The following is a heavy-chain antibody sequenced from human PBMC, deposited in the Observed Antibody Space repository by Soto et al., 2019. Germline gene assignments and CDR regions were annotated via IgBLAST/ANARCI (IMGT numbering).Heavy chain of an antibody. CDR3: ARAYGDVYAFDI. J-gene: IGHJ3*02. V-gene: IGHV4-59*01. CDR1: GGSISSYY. D-gene: IGHD4-17*01. CDR2: IYYSGST. Sequence: SETLSLTCTVSGGSISSYYWSWIRQPPGKGLEWIGYIYYSGSTNYNPSLKSRVTISVDTSKNQFSLKLSSVTAADTAVYYCARAYGDVYAFDIWGQGTMVTVSS.